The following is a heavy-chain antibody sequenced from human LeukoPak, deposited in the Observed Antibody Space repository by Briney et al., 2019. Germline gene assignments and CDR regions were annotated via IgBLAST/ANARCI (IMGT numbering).Heavy chain of an antibody. CDR3: ARWAPSTLYYYSSGMDV. J-gene: IGHJ6*02. Sequence: ASVKMSRKASVYTFTSDYMHWVRQAPGQGLEWVGIINPSGGSRSYAKNSQGTVTMTRNTSMSTAYVEMSSLRSEDTAMYYCARWAPSTLYYYSSGMDVWGQGTTVTVSS. CDR2: INPSGGSR. V-gene: IGHV1-46*01. CDR1: VYTFTSDY.